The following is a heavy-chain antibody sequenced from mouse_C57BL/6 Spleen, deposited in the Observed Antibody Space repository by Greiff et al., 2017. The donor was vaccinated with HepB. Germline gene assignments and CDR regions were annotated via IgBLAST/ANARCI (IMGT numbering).Heavy chain of an antibody. D-gene: IGHD3-3*01. J-gene: IGHJ2*01. Sequence: VQLQQSGPELVKPGASVKISCKASGYAFSSSWMNWVKQRPGKGLEWIGRIYPGDGDTNYNGKFKGKATLTADKSSSTAYMQLSSLTSEDSAVYFCARGPDRVDYWGQGTTLTVSS. CDR2: IYPGDGDT. CDR3: ARGPDRVDY. CDR1: GYAFSSSW. V-gene: IGHV1-82*01.